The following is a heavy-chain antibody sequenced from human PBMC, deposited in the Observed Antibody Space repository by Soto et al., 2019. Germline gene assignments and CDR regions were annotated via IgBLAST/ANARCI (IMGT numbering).Heavy chain of an antibody. CDR1: GYSVSSGYF. Sequence: SETLSLTCAVSGYSVSSGYFWGWIRQPPGKGLEWIPSIYANGTTDYNHSLKSRVMMSVDTSKKKLSLKLRSVTAADKAVYYCVSDGTKTFRDWFENRGHG. CDR2: IYANGTT. J-gene: IGHJ5*01. CDR3: VSDGTKTFRDWFEN. V-gene: IGHV4-38-2*01. D-gene: IGHD1-1*01.